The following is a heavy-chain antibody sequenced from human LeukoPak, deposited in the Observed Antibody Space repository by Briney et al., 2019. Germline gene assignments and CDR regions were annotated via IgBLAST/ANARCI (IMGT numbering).Heavy chain of an antibody. J-gene: IGHJ4*02. CDR3: AKDSCGGDCYSFDY. V-gene: IGHV3-30*18. CDR2: ISYDGSIK. D-gene: IGHD2-21*02. Sequence: GGSLRLSCAASGFTFSNFGMHWVRQAPGKGLEWVAVISYDGSIKYYADSLKGRFTISRDNSKSSLYLQMNSLRAEDTAVYYCAKDSCGGDCYSFDYWGQGTLVTVSS. CDR1: GFTFSNFG.